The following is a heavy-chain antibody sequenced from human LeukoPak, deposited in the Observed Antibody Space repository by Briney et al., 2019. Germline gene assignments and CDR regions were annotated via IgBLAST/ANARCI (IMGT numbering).Heavy chain of an antibody. D-gene: IGHD1-26*01. CDR3: ARDKWELDY. J-gene: IGHJ4*02. Sequence: PGGSLRLSCAASVFTFSSYWMSLVRQAPGKGLERVANIKQDGSEKYYVDSVKGRFTISRDNAKNSLYLQMNSLRAEDTAVYYCARDKWELDYWGQGTLVTVSS. CDR2: IKQDGSEK. CDR1: VFTFSSYW. V-gene: IGHV3-7*01.